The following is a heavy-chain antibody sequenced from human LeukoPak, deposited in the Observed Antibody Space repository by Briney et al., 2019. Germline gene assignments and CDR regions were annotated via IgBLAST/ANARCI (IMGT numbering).Heavy chain of an antibody. J-gene: IGHJ4*02. D-gene: IGHD2-21*02. CDR3: ARVRGDYYFDY. Sequence: PGGSLRLPCAASGFTVSSNYMTWVRQAPGKGLEWVSVIYSGGTTFYADAVKGRFTISRDNSKNTVYLQTNSLRAEDTAVYYCARVRGDYYFDYWGQGTLVTVSS. V-gene: IGHV3-53*01. CDR1: GFTVSSNY. CDR2: IYSGGTT.